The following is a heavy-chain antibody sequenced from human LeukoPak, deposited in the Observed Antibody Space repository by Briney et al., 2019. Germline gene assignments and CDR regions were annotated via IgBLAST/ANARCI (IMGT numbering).Heavy chain of an antibody. CDR2: IRYDGSNK. D-gene: IGHD2-2*01. J-gene: IGHJ4*02. CDR3: AKDLPAATSFDY. Sequence: AGSLRLSCAASGFTFSSYGMHWVRQAPGRGLEWVAFIRYDGSNKYYADSVKGRFTISRDNSKTTLYLQMNSLRAEDTAVYYCAKDLPAATSFDYWGQGTLVTVSS. CDR1: GFTFSSYG. V-gene: IGHV3-30*02.